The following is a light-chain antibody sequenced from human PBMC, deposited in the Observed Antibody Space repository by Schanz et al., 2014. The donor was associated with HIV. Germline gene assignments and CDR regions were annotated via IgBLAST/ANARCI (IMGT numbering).Light chain of an antibody. V-gene: IGLV1-44*01. Sequence: VLTQPPSASGTPGQRVTISCSISGSNIRSNTINWFRHLPGTAPKLLIYNSYHRPSGVPDRFSGSESGTSASLAISGLQSEDEADYYCATWVDSLNGWVFGGGTKLTVL. CDR1: GSNIRSNT. CDR2: NSY. CDR3: ATWVDSLNGWV. J-gene: IGLJ3*02.